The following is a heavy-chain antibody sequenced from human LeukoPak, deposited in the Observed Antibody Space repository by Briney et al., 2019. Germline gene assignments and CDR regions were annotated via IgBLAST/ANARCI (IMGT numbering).Heavy chain of an antibody. J-gene: IGHJ4*02. D-gene: IGHD2-2*01. CDR2: ISASGDNT. CDR3: SKRFCSATRCFHFDY. Sequence: GGSLRLSCAASGLTFAGYDMSWVRQAPGKGLEWVSSISASGDNTYYEGSAKGRFTISRENSNNTLYLQMDILSAEATAGEFCSKRFCSATRCFHFDYWGQRTLVTVSS. CDR1: GLTFAGYD. V-gene: IGHV3-23*01.